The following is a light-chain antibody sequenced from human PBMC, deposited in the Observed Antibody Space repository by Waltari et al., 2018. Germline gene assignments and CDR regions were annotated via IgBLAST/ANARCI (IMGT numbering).Light chain of an antibody. J-gene: IGKJ2*03. CDR2: KAS. Sequence: DIQMSQSPSTLSASVGDRVTITCRASQNIDHWLAWFQQKPGKAPKVLIYKASTLEDGVPSRLSGSGSGTEFTLTISSLQPDDFATYYCQQYKSFSSYSFGQGTKLEI. CDR3: QQYKSFSSYS. V-gene: IGKV1-5*03. CDR1: QNIDHW.